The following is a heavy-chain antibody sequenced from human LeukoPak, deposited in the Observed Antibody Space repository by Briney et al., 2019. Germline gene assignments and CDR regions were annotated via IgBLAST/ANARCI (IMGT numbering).Heavy chain of an antibody. CDR3: AKGRSPKAPFDC. CDR1: GGSISSYY. V-gene: IGHV4-59*08. J-gene: IGHJ4*02. Sequence: SETLSLTCTVSGGSISSYYWSWIRQPPGKGLEWIGYVYYSGTTNYNPSLESRVTISVDTSKNQFSLNLKSVTAADTAVYFCAKGRSPKAPFDCWGQGTLVTVSS. CDR2: VYYSGTT.